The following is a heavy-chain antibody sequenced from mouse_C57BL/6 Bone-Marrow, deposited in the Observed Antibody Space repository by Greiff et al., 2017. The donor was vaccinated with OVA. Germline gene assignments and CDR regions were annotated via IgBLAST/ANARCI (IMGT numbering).Heavy chain of an antibody. D-gene: IGHD4-1*01. CDR3: ARTGLAY. CDR2: IYPRSGNT. J-gene: IGHJ3*01. Sequence: VHLQPSGAELARPGASVKLSCQAPGYTFTSSGISWVKQRTGQGLEWIGEIYPRSGNTYYNEKFKGKATRTADKSSSTAYMELRSLTSEDSAVYFCARTGLAYWGQGTLVTVAA. V-gene: IGHV1-81*01. CDR1: GYTFTSSG.